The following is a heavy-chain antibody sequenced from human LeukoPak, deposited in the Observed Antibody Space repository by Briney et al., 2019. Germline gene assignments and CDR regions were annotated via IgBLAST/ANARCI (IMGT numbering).Heavy chain of an antibody. V-gene: IGHV3-15*01. D-gene: IGHD4-17*01. CDR3: TTGVNYGDSPFDY. CDR1: GFTFTNAW. Sequence: PGGSLRPSCAASGFTFTNAWMSWVRQAPGKGLEWVGRIKSKTDGGTTDYAAPVKGRFTISRDDSKNTLYLQMNSLKTEDTAVYYCTTGVNYGDSPFDYWGQGTLVTVSS. CDR2: IKSKTDGGTT. J-gene: IGHJ4*02.